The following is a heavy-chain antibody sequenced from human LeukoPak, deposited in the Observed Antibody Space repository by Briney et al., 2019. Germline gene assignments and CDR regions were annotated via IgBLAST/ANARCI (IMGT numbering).Heavy chain of an antibody. D-gene: IGHD3-3*01. V-gene: IGHV3-23*01. J-gene: IGHJ4*02. Sequence: SGGSLRLSCAASGFTFSSYAMSWVRQAPGKGLEWVSAISGSCGSTYYADSVKGRFTISRDNSKNTLYLQMNSLRAEDTAVYYCAKDPYYDFWSGYCVFDYWGQGTLVTVSS. CDR2: ISGSCGST. CDR1: GFTFSSYA. CDR3: AKDPYYDFWSGYCVFDY.